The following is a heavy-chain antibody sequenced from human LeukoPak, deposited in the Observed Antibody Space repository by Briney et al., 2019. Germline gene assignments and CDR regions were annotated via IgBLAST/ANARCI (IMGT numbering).Heavy chain of an antibody. CDR3: ARITLQGPYGMDV. CDR1: GYTFSTYS. J-gene: IGHJ6*02. Sequence: GGSLRLSCVVSGYTFSTYSMDLVRQAPGKGLEWVSSISYSSSYIFYTDSVKGRFTISRDDAKNSLFLQMNSLRAEDTAVYYCARITLQGPYGMDVWGQGTTVTVSS. V-gene: IGHV3-21*01. D-gene: IGHD3-16*01. CDR2: ISYSSSYI.